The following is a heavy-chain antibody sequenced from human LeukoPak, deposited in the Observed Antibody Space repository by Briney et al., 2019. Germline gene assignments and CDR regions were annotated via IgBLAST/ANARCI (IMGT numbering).Heavy chain of an antibody. CDR3: ARDIIAAAGRPPGY. D-gene: IGHD6-13*01. CDR2: INAGNGNT. J-gene: IGHJ4*02. V-gene: IGHV1-3*01. Sequence: VASVKVSCKASGGTFSSYAISWVRQAPGQGLEWMGWINAGNGNTKYSQKFQGRVTITRDTSASTAYMELSSLRSEDRAVYYCARDIIAAAGRPPGYWGQGTLVTVSS. CDR1: GGTFSSYA.